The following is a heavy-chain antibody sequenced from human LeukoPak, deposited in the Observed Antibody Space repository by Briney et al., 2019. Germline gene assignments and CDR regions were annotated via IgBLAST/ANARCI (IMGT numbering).Heavy chain of an antibody. CDR2: MYTSGTT. Sequence: SETLSLTCTVSGGSISSYYWSWIRQPAGKGLEWIGHMYTSGTTNYNPSLKSRVTMSVDTSKNQFSLKLSSVTAADTAVYYCARDGALYGDPGWFDPWGQGTLVTVSS. CDR3: ARDGALYGDPGWFDP. CDR1: GGSISSYY. D-gene: IGHD4-17*01. J-gene: IGHJ5*02. V-gene: IGHV4-4*07.